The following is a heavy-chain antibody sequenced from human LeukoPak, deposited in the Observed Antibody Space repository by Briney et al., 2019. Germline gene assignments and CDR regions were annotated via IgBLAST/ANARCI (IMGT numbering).Heavy chain of an antibody. CDR3: ATTGYCSSTSCSWLSNGTKSRN. J-gene: IGHJ3*01. D-gene: IGHD2-2*01. CDR2: FDPEDGET. CDR1: GYTLTELS. Sequence: ASVKVSCKVSGYTLTELSMHWVRQAPGKGLEWMGGFDPEDGETIYAQKFQGRVTMTEDTSTDTAYMELSSLRSEDTAVYYCATTGYCSSTSCSWLSNGTKSRNWGQGTMVTVSS. V-gene: IGHV1-24*01.